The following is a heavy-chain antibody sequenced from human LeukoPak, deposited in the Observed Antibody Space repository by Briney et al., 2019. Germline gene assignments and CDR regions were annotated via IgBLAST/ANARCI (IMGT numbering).Heavy chain of an antibody. CDR3: ARDGEAAAVTNWFDP. J-gene: IGHJ5*02. V-gene: IGHV1-2*02. D-gene: IGHD6-13*01. CDR2: INPNSGGT. CDR1: GYTFTDYY. Sequence: ASVKVSCKASGYTFTDYYMHWVRQAPGQGLEWMGWINPNSGGTNYAQKFQGRVTMTSDTSITTAYMELSRLTSDDTAVYFCARDGEAAAVTNWFDPWGQGTLVAVSS.